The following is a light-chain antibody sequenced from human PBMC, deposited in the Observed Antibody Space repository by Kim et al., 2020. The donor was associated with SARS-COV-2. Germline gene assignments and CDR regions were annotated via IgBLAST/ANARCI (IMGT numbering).Light chain of an antibody. Sequence: GQSNTIACTGTSRDVGGYNYVSWYQHHPGKAPKLMIYDVSNRPSGVSNRFSGSKSGNTASLTISGLQAEDEADYYCSSYTSSSTVVFGGGTQLTVL. CDR3: SSYTSSSTVV. CDR2: DVS. J-gene: IGLJ2*01. CDR1: SRDVGGYNY. V-gene: IGLV2-14*03.